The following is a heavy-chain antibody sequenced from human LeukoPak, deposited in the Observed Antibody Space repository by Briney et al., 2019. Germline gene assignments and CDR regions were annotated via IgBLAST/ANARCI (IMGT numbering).Heavy chain of an antibody. D-gene: IGHD3-22*01. Sequence: SGTLSLTCAVSGGSISSSSWWSWVRQPPGKGLEWIGSIYYSGSTYYNPSLKSRVTISVDTSKNQFSLKLSSVTAADTAVYYCASYYYDSSGYYYGYFDYWGQGTLVTVSS. V-gene: IGHV4-4*02. CDR1: GGSISSSSW. CDR2: IYYSGST. CDR3: ASYYYDSSGYYYGYFDY. J-gene: IGHJ4*02.